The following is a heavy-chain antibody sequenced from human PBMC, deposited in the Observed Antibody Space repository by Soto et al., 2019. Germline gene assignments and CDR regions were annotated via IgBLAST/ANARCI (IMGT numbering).Heavy chain of an antibody. V-gene: IGHV3-7*03. CDR2: IKQDGSEK. Sequence: PGGSLRLSCAASGFTFSSYWMSWVRQAPGKGLEWVANIKQDGSEKYYADSVKGRFTISRDNAKNSLYLQMNSLRAEDTAVYYCARDGGRITIFGVVSYYYYGMDVWGQGTTVTVSS. CDR1: GFTFSSYW. D-gene: IGHD3-3*01. J-gene: IGHJ6*02. CDR3: ARDGGRITIFGVVSYYYYGMDV.